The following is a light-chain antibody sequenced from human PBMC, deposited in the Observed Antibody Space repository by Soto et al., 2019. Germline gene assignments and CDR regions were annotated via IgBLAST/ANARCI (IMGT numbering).Light chain of an antibody. Sequence: EIVLTQSPGTLSLSPGERATLSCRASQSVSSRYLAWYQQKPGQAPRLLMYGASSRATGIPDRFSGSGPGTDFPLTISRLEPDDFAVYYCQQYVSSPPYTFGQGTNPEIK. V-gene: IGKV3-20*01. CDR2: GAS. J-gene: IGKJ2*01. CDR3: QQYVSSPPYT. CDR1: QSVSSRY.